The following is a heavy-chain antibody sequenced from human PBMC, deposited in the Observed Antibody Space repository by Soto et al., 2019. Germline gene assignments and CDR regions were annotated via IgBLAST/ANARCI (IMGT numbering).Heavy chain of an antibody. CDR2: IYYSGST. CDR1: GGSVSSGSYY. CDR3: ARATASGRGGHFDY. D-gene: IGHD2-15*01. V-gene: IGHV4-61*01. J-gene: IGHJ4*02. Sequence: SETLSLTCTVSGGSVSSGSYYWSWIRQPPGKGLEWIGYIYYSGSTNYNPSLKSRVTISVDTSKNQFSLKLSSVTAADTAVYYCARATASGRGGHFDYWGQGTLVTVSS.